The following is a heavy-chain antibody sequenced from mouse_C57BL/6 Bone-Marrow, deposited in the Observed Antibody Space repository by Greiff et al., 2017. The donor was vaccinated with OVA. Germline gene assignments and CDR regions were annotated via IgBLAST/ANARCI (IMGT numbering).Heavy chain of an antibody. CDR2: IYPGDGDT. CDR1: GYAFSSSW. J-gene: IGHJ2*01. V-gene: IGHV1-82*01. CDR3: ARGGSDY. D-gene: IGHD1-1*01. Sequence: VQLQQSGPELVKPGASVKISCKASGYAFSSSWMNWVKQRPGKGLEWIGRIYPGDGDTNYNGKFKGKATLTAGKSSSTAYMQLSSLTSEDSAVYFCARGGSDYWGQGTTLTVSS.